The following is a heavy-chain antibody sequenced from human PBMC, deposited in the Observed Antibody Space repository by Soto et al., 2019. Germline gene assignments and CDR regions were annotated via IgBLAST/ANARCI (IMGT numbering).Heavy chain of an antibody. Sequence: VKVSCKASGGTFSSYAISWVRQAPGQGLEWMGGIIPIFGTANYAQKFQGRVTITADESTSTAYMELSSLRSEDTAVYYCASYYDSSGSNFDYWGQGTLVTVSS. CDR1: GGTFSSYA. CDR2: IIPIFGTA. J-gene: IGHJ4*02. V-gene: IGHV1-69*13. CDR3: ASYYDSSGSNFDY. D-gene: IGHD3-22*01.